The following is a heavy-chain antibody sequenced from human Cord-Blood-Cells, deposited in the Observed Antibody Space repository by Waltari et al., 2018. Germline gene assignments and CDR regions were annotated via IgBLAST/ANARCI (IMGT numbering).Heavy chain of an antibody. Sequence: QLQLQESGPGLVKPSEPLSLTCTVSGGSISSSSYYWGWIRQPPGKGLEWIGSIYYSGSTYYNPSLKSRVTISVDTSKNQFSLKLSSVTAADTAVYYCARRSRSGSYFDYWGQGTLVTVSS. CDR1: GGSISSSSYY. CDR2: IYYSGST. V-gene: IGHV4-39*01. D-gene: IGHD1-26*01. J-gene: IGHJ4*02. CDR3: ARRSRSGSYFDY.